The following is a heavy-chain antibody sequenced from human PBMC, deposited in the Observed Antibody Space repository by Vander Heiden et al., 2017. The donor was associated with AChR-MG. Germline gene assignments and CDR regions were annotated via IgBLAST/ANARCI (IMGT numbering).Heavy chain of an antibody. CDR2: ISYDGSNK. V-gene: IGHV3-30*18. J-gene: IGHJ4*02. CDR1: GFTFSSYG. CDR3: AKDGSRVSQPFDY. D-gene: IGHD6-13*01. Sequence: QVQLVQSGGGVVQPGRSLRLSCAASGFTFSSYGMHWVRQAPGKGLEWVAVISYDGSNKYYADSVKGRFTISRDNSKNTLYLQMNSLRAEDTAVYYCAKDGSRVSQPFDYWGQGTLVTVSS.